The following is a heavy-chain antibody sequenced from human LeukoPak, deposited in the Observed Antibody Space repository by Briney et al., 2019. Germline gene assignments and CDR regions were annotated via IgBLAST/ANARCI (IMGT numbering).Heavy chain of an antibody. CDR1: GFTFSSYA. V-gene: IGHV3-30-3*01. J-gene: IGHJ5*02. Sequence: PGGSLRLSCAASGFTFSSYAMHWVRQAPGRGLEWVAVISYDGSNKYYADSVKGRFTISRDNSKNTLYLQMNSLRAEDTAVYYCARTFYGSGPNNWFDPWGQGTLVTVSS. D-gene: IGHD3-10*01. CDR3: ARTFYGSGPNNWFDP. CDR2: ISYDGSNK.